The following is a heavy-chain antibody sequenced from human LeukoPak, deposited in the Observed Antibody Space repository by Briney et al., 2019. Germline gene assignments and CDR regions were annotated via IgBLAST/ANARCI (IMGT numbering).Heavy chain of an antibody. CDR2: IYYSGST. CDR1: GGSISSYY. V-gene: IGHV4-59*08. J-gene: IGHJ4*02. D-gene: IGHD3-10*01. CDR3: ASRGNYYGSGSYFGY. Sequence: SETLSLTCTVSGGSISSYYWSWIRQPPGKELEWIGYIYYSGSTNYNPSLKSRVTISVDTSKNQFSLKLSSVTAADTAVYYCASRGNYYGSGSYFGYWGQGTLVTVSS.